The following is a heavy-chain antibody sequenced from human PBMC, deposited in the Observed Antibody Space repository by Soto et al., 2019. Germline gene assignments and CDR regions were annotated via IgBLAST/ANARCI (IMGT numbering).Heavy chain of an antibody. V-gene: IGHV1-69*06. Sequence: GASVKVSCKASGGTFISYAISWVRQAPGQGLEWMGGIIPIFGTANYAQKFQGRVTITADKSTSTAYMELSSLRSEDTAVYYCANHRGSQYYYSGMDVWGQGTTVTVSS. CDR2: IIPIFGTA. J-gene: IGHJ6*02. CDR3: ANHRGSQYYYSGMDV. D-gene: IGHD3-10*01. CDR1: GGTFISYA.